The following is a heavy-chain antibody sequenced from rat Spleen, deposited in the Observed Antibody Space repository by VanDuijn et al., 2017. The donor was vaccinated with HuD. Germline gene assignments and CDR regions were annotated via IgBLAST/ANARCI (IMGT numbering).Heavy chain of an antibody. CDR2: ITHTGGTI. J-gene: IGHJ2*01. V-gene: IGHV5-31*01. D-gene: IGHD1-7*01. CDR3: KREDWVWDY. Sequence: EVQLVESDGGLVQPGRSLKLSCAASGFTFTDYYMAWVRQAPGKGLEWVASITHTGGTIYYPDSVKGRFTVSRDDAQNTLYLQMNSLRSDETATYYWKREDWVWDYWGQGVMVTVSS. CDR1: GFTFTDYY.